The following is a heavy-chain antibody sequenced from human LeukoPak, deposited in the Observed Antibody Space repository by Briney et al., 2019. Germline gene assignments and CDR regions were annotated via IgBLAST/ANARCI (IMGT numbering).Heavy chain of an antibody. V-gene: IGHV3-7*01. CDR2: IKRDGGEK. J-gene: IGHJ2*01. CDR3: ASRGLYHWYFDL. D-gene: IGHD2-2*02. Sequence: GGSLRLSCAASGFSFSSYCMSWVRQAPGMGLEWVSTIKRDGGEKNYADSVKGRFTISRDNSENSLHLQMDSLRVEDTAVYYCASRGLYHWYFDLWGRGTLVTVSS. CDR1: GFSFSSYC.